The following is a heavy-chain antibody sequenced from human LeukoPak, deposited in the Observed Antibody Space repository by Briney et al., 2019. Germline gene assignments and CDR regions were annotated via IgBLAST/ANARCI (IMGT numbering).Heavy chain of an antibody. CDR2: IYSGGGT. CDR3: VGEDKY. D-gene: IGHD2-15*01. V-gene: IGHV3-53*01. CDR1: GLSVSTTY. J-gene: IGHJ4*02. Sequence: PGGPLRLSCAASGLSVSTTYMTWVRQAPGKGLEWVSVIYSGGGTNYADSMKGRFRISRDNSKNTLYLQMNSLRAEDTAVYYCVGEDKYWGQGTLVTVSS.